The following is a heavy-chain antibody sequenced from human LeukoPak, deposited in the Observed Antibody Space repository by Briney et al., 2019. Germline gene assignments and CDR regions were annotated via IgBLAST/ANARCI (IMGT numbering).Heavy chain of an antibody. CDR2: INPSGGST. CDR1: GYTFSSSI. J-gene: IGHJ4*02. CDR3: TRAEREAEDYYLDY. D-gene: IGHD1-26*01. V-gene: IGHV1-46*01. Sequence: ASVKVSCKATGYTFSSSIIHCVRQAPGQGLEWMGIINPSGGSTSYAQKFQGRVTMTRDTSTSTVYMELSSLRSEDTAMYYCTRAEREAEDYYLDYWGQGTLVTVSS.